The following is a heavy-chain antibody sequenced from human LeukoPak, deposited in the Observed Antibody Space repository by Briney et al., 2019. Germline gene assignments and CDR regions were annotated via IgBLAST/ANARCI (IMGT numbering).Heavy chain of an antibody. V-gene: IGHV4-59*01. CDR3: ASSRGWELLGY. CDR2: IYYSGFT. D-gene: IGHD1-26*01. Sequence: PSETLSLTCTVSGGSISSYYWSWIRQPPGKGLEWIGYIYYSGFTNYNPSLKSRVTISLDTSKNQFSLKLSSVTAADTAVYYCASSRGWELLGYWSQGTLVTVSS. J-gene: IGHJ4*02. CDR1: GGSISSYY.